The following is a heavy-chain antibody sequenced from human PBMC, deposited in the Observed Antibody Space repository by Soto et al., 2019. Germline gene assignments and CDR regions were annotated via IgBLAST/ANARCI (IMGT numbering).Heavy chain of an antibody. CDR1: GFTFSSYA. Sequence: GGSLRLSCAASGFTFSSYAMHWVRQAPGKGLEYVSAISSNGGSTYYANSVKGRFTISRDNSKNTLYLQMGSLRAEDMAVYYCARGYDILTGYYRFDDWGQGTLGTVSS. J-gene: IGHJ4*02. CDR3: ARGYDILTGYYRFDD. V-gene: IGHV3-64*01. CDR2: ISSNGGST. D-gene: IGHD3-9*01.